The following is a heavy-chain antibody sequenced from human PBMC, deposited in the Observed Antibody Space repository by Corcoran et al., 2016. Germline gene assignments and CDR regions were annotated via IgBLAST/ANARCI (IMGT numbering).Heavy chain of an antibody. CDR2: INHSGST. J-gene: IGHJ4*02. D-gene: IGHD3-16*02. Sequence: QVQLQQWGAGLLKPSETLSLTCAVYGGSFSGYYWSWIRQPPGKGLEWIGEINHSGSTNYNPSLKSRVTISVDTSKNQFSLKLSAVTAADTAVYYCARANYDYVWGSYHFDYWGQGTLVTVSS. CDR3: ARANYDYVWGSYHFDY. CDR1: GGSFSGYY. V-gene: IGHV4-34*01.